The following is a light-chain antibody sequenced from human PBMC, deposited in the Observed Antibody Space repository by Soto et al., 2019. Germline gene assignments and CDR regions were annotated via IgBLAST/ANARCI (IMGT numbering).Light chain of an antibody. V-gene: IGLV2-14*01. Sequence: QSALTQPASVSGSPGQSITISCTGTSSDVGNSDYVSWYQQHPGKVPKLMIYDVSNRPSGVSNRFSGSKSGNTASLTISGLQAEDEADYYCISFTTCATYVFGTGTKVTV. CDR2: DVS. CDR1: SSDVGNSDY. J-gene: IGLJ1*01. CDR3: ISFTTCATYV.